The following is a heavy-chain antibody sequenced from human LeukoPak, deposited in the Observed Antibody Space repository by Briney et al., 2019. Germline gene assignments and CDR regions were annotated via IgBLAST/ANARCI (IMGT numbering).Heavy chain of an antibody. D-gene: IGHD6-19*01. CDR1: GFTFSSYG. V-gene: IGHV3-30*03. CDR2: ISYDGSNK. J-gene: IGHJ4*02. CDR3: ATSSGRQPFDY. Sequence: GGSLRLSCAASGFTFSSYGMHWVRQAPGKGLEWVAVISYDGSNKYYADSVKGRFTISRDNSKNALYLQMNSLRAEDTAVYYCATSSGRQPFDYWGQGTLVTVSS.